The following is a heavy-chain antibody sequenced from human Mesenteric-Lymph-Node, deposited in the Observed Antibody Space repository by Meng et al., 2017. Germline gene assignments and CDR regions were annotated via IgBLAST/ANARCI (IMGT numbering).Heavy chain of an antibody. CDR2: MSPSTGNT. D-gene: IGHD7-27*01. CDR3: ARGVDAGVDY. J-gene: IGHJ4*02. V-gene: IGHV1-8*01. Sequence: ASVKVSCKASGYTFNSLHINWVRQATGQGLEWMGWMSPSTGNTGFAQKFQGRVTLTSDTSINTAYMELSSLRSEDTAVYYCARGVDAGVDYWGQGTLVTVSS. CDR1: GYTFNSLH.